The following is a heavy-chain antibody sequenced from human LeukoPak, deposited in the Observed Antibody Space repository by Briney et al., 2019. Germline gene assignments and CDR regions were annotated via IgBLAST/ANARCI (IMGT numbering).Heavy chain of an antibody. Sequence: GGSLRLSCKASGFTFSSYGMHWVRQAPGKGLEWVTFIRYDGSNKYYADSVKGRFTISRDDSKNTLYLQMNSLRAEDTAVYYCAKSVRWLQFSQDWFDPWGQGTLVTVSS. CDR3: AKSVRWLQFSQDWFDP. V-gene: IGHV3-30*02. J-gene: IGHJ5*02. D-gene: IGHD5-24*01. CDR1: GFTFSSYG. CDR2: IRYDGSNK.